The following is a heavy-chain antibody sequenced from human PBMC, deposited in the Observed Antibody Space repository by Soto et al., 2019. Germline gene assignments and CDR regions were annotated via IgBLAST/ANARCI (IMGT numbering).Heavy chain of an antibody. J-gene: IGHJ6*02. CDR3: ARKGYGDYYYYYGMDV. V-gene: IGHV4-34*01. Sequence: KTSETLSLTCAVYGGSFSGYYWSWIRQPPGKGLEWIGEINHSGSTNYNPSLKSRVTISVDTSKNQFSLKLSSVTAADTAVYYCARKGYGDYYYYYGMDVWGQGTTVTVSS. CDR2: INHSGST. CDR1: GGSFSGYY. D-gene: IGHD4-17*01.